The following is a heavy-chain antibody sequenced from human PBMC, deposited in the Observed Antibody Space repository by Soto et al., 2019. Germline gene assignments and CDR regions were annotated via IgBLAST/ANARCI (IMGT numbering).Heavy chain of an antibody. D-gene: IGHD3-16*01. J-gene: IGHJ5*02. V-gene: IGHV3-23*01. Sequence: GGSLRLSCAASGFTFSSYAMSWVRQAPGKGLEWVSAISGSGGSTYYADSVKGRFTISRDNSKNTLYLQMNSLRAEDTAVYYCAKDREITFGGVNLAEFDPWGQGTLVTVSS. CDR3: AKDREITFGGVNLAEFDP. CDR1: GFTFSSYA. CDR2: ISGSGGST.